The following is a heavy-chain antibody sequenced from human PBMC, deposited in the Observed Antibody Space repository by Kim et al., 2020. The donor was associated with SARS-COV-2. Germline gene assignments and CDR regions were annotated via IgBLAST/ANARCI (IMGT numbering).Heavy chain of an antibody. CDR1: AFTFRDYV. J-gene: IGHJ3*02. CDR3: TQGLYCGHTYYSGGFDI. Sequence: GGSLRLSCAASAFTFRDYVMHWVRQAPNKGLEWVSLISCDGSNTYYADSVKGRFTISRANYKNTLYLQMNSLSADDTAIYYCTQGLYCGHTYYSGGFDIWGQGTMVTVSS. CDR2: ISCDGSNT. D-gene: IGHD3-10*01. V-gene: IGHV3-30*03.